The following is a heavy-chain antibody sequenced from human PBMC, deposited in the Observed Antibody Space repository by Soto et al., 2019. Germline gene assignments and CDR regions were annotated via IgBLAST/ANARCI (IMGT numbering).Heavy chain of an antibody. CDR1: GGSLTSYY. Sequence: SETLSLTCVVYGGSLTSYYWSWIRQPPGRGLEWIGEINPTGSPKYNPSLMSRVTISVDTSKNQFSMKLSSVTAADTAVFYCARSREQWLVDAFDIWGQGTMVTVSS. CDR2: INPTGSP. V-gene: IGHV4-34*01. J-gene: IGHJ3*02. CDR3: ARSREQWLVDAFDI. D-gene: IGHD6-19*01.